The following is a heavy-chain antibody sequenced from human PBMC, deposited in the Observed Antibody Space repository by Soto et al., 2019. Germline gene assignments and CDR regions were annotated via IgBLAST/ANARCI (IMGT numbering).Heavy chain of an antibody. CDR3: ERATSGYDYGLFDF. D-gene: IGHD5-12*01. CDR1: GYTFTKYG. Sequence: VQLVQSGGEVRKPGASVTVSCRASGYTFTKYGISWVRQAPGQGLEWMGWISADNDNTNYAQNLQGRVTMTTDTSTSTDYMQLRSLRSDDTAVYFCERATSGYDYGLFDFWGQGTLVTVSS. CDR2: ISADNDNT. V-gene: IGHV1-18*01. J-gene: IGHJ4*02.